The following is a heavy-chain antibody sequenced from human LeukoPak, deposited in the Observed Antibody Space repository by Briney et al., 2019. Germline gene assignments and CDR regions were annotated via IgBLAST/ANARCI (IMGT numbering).Heavy chain of an antibody. CDR3: ARRRVLRYFEIPGYFDY. J-gene: IGHJ4*02. CDR1: GDSISSSNW. Sequence: SETLSLTFAVSGDSISSSNWWSWVRQPPGKGLEWIGEIYHSGSTNYNPSLKSRVTISVDKSKNQFSLKLSSVTAADTAVYYCARRRVLRYFEIPGYFDYWGQGTLVTVSS. CDR2: IYHSGST. D-gene: IGHD3-9*01. V-gene: IGHV4-4*02.